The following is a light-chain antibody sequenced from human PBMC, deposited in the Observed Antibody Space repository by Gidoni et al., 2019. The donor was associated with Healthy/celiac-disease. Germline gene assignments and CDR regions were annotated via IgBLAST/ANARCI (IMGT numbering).Light chain of an antibody. Sequence: QSVLTQPPSVSGAPGQGVPISCTWSSSNIGAGYDVHWYQQLPGTAPKLLIYGNSNRPSGVPDRFSGSKSGTSASLAITGLQAEDEADYYCQSYDSSLSGPYVFGTGTKVTVL. CDR2: GNS. V-gene: IGLV1-40*01. CDR3: QSYDSSLSGPYV. J-gene: IGLJ1*01. CDR1: SSNIGAGYD.